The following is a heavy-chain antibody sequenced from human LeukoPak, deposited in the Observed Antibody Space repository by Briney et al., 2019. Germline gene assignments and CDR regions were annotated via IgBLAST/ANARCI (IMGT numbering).Heavy chain of an antibody. CDR1: GFTFSIYS. Sequence: GGSLRLSCAASGFTFSIYSMNWVRQAPGKGLEWVSYISSSGDTIYSGGSVKGRFAISRDNAKNSLYLQMNSLRAEDTAMYYCARDGFLGSPFDSWGQGTLVTVSS. J-gene: IGHJ4*02. CDR3: ARDGFLGSPFDS. D-gene: IGHD7-27*01. CDR2: ISSSGDTI. V-gene: IGHV3-48*01.